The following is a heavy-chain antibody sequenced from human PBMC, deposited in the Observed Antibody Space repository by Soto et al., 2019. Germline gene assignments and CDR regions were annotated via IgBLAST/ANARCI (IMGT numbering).Heavy chain of an antibody. Sequence: PSETLSLTCTVSGGSISSYYWSWIRQPPGKGLEWIGYIYYSGSTNYNPSLKSRVTISVDTSKNQFSLKLSSVTAADTAVYYCARTPSSSWYEASWFDPWGQGTLVTVSS. CDR3: ARTPSSSWYEASWFDP. V-gene: IGHV4-59*01. CDR1: GGSISSYY. D-gene: IGHD6-13*01. CDR2: IYYSGST. J-gene: IGHJ5*02.